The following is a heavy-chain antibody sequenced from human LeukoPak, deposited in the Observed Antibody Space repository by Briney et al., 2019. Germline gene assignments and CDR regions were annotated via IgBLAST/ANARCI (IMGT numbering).Heavy chain of an antibody. J-gene: IGHJ1*01. V-gene: IGHV3-23*01. Sequence: GRSLRLSCAASGFTFSSYAMSWVRQAPGKGLEWVSAISGSGGSTYYADSVKGRFTISRDNSKNTLYLQMNSLRAEDTAVYYCAKDPTHFQRYLDWLSVEYFQHWGQGTLVTVSS. CDR3: AKDPTHFQRYLDWLSVEYFQH. CDR2: ISGSGGST. CDR1: GFTFSSYA. D-gene: IGHD3-9*01.